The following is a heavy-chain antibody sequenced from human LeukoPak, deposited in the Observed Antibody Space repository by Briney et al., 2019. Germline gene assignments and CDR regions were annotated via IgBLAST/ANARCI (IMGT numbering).Heavy chain of an antibody. CDR3: ARNLDY. V-gene: IGHV1-2*02. Sequence: GASVEVSCKASGYTFTAYYMHWVRRAHGQGLEWMGWINPNSGGTKYTQKFQGRVTMTRDTSISTAYMELTRLRSDDTAVYYCARNLDYWGQGTLVTVSS. CDR1: GYTFTAYY. J-gene: IGHJ4*02. D-gene: IGHD1-14*01. CDR2: INPNSGGT.